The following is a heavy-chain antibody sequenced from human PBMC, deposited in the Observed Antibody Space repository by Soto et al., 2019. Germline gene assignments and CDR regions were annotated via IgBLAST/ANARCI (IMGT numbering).Heavy chain of an antibody. Sequence: GGSQRLSCAASGFTFSDYYMIWIHQAPGKGLEWVSYISSSGNSIYYADSVKGRFAISRDSAKNSLYLQMNSLRAEDTAVYYCARDYSDSSGFFGDYYGMDVWGQGTTVTVSS. V-gene: IGHV3-11*01. D-gene: IGHD3-22*01. CDR1: GFTFSDYY. CDR2: ISSSGNSI. J-gene: IGHJ6*01. CDR3: ARDYSDSSGFFGDYYGMDV.